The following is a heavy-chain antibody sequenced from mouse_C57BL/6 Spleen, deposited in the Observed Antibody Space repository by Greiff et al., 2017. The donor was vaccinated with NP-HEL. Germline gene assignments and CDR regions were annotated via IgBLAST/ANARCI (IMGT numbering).Heavy chain of an antibody. Sequence: QVQLKQPGAELVKPGASVKMSCKASGYTFTSYWITWVKQRPGQGLEWIGDIYPGSGSTNYNEKFKSKATLTVDTSSSTAYMQLSSLTSEDSAVYYCAREGYDYDPFAYWGQGTLVTVSA. D-gene: IGHD2-4*01. CDR1: GYTFTSYW. CDR3: AREGYDYDPFAY. CDR2: IYPGSGST. V-gene: IGHV1-55*01. J-gene: IGHJ3*01.